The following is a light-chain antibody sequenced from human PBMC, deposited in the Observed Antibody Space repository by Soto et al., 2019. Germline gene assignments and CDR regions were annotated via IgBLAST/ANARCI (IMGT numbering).Light chain of an antibody. V-gene: IGKV1-27*01. Sequence: DIQMTQAPSSLPASVGDRVTSTCRARQGISNYLAWYQQKPGKVPKLLSYASSTLQYGVPSRFSSSDSGTDFTLIISSLQPEEVAPYYCQKCGIAPFTFGGRKKVELK. CDR1: QGISNY. CDR2: ASS. CDR3: QKCGIAPFT. J-gene: IGKJ4*01.